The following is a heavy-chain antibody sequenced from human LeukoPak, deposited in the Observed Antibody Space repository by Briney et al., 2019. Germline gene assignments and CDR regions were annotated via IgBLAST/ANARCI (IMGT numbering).Heavy chain of an antibody. Sequence: ASVKVSCKASGGTFSSYAISWVRQAPGQGLEWMGRIIPILGIANYAQKFQGRVTITADKSTRTAYMELSSLRSEDTAVYYCARAATDGGRRYFDLWGRGTLVTVSS. V-gene: IGHV1-69*04. CDR2: IIPILGIA. D-gene: IGHD2-8*01. J-gene: IGHJ2*01. CDR3: ARAATDGGRRYFDL. CDR1: GGTFSSYA.